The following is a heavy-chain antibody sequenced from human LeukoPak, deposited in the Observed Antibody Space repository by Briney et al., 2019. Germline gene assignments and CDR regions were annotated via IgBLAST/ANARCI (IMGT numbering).Heavy chain of an antibody. CDR2: ISASGGGT. CDR1: GFTFSSYA. V-gene: IGHV3-23*01. D-gene: IGHD3-22*01. J-gene: IGHJ6*02. CDR3: ARAQYYDSMTAGGMDV. Sequence: GGSLRLSCAASGFTFSSYAMSWVRQAPGKGLEWVSAISASGGGTYYADSVKGRFTISRDNAKNTLSLQMNSLRAEDTAVYYCARAQYYDSMTAGGMDVWGQGTTVTVSS.